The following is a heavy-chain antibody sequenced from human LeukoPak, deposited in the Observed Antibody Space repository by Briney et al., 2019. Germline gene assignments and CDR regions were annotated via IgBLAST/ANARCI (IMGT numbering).Heavy chain of an antibody. J-gene: IGHJ4*02. CDR3: AIDSSGYYSFDY. V-gene: IGHV1-2*02. D-gene: IGHD3-22*01. CDR1: GGTFSSYA. CDR2: INPNSGGT. Sequence: GASVKVSCKASGGTFSSYAISWVRQAPGQGLEWMGWINPNSGGTKYAQKFQGRVTMTRDTSISTAYMELSRLRSDDTAVYYCAIDSSGYYSFDYWGQGTLVTVSS.